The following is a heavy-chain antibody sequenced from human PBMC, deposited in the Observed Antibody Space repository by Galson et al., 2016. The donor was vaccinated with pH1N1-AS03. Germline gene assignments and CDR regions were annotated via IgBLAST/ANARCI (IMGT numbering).Heavy chain of an antibody. CDR2: IYYGGRT. D-gene: IGHD3-22*01. CDR1: NGSISTYY. V-gene: IGHV4-59*01. Sequence: ETLSLTCTVSNGSISTYYWSWIRQPPGKGPEWIGYIYYGGRTNYNPSLKSRVTISVDPPKNQFSLKLNFVTTADTAVYFCARALRSRYYFDNWGQGTLIAVST. J-gene: IGHJ5*02. CDR3: ARALRSRYYFDN.